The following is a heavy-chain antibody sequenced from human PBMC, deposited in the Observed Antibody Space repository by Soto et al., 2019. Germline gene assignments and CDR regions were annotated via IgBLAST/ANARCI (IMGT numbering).Heavy chain of an antibody. D-gene: IGHD6-6*01. CDR3: ARGSYSSSSGWFDP. V-gene: IGHV1-18*01. Sequence: GASVKVSCKASGYTFTSYGISWVRQAPGQGLEWMGWISAYNGNTNYAQKLQGRVTMTTDTSTSTAYMELRSPRSDDTAVYYCARGSYSSSSGWFDPWGQGTLVTVSS. CDR1: GYTFTSYG. CDR2: ISAYNGNT. J-gene: IGHJ5*02.